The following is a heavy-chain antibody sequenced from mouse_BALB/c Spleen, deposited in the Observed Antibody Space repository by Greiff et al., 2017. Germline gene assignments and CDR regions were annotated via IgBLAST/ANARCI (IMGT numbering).Heavy chain of an antibody. D-gene: IGHD2-4*01. Sequence: EVQLQQTGPELVKPGASVKISCKASGYSFTDYIMLWVKQSHGKSLEWIGNINPYYGSTSYNLKFKGKATLTVDKSSSTAYMQLNSLTSEDSAVYYCATTMITAFDYWGQGTTLTVSS. CDR3: ATTMITAFDY. CDR2: INPYYGST. J-gene: IGHJ2*01. CDR1: GYSFTDYI. V-gene: IGHV1-39*01.